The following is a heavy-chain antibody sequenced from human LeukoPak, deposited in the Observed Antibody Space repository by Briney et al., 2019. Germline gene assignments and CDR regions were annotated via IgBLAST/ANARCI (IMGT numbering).Heavy chain of an antibody. CDR3: AKEASMDRRSGWYIGVDY. J-gene: IGHJ4*02. CDR2: ISGDGGST. V-gene: IGHV3-43*02. CDR1: GFTFDDYA. Sequence: GGSLRLSCAASGFTFDDYAMHWVRQAPGKGLEWVSLISGDGGSTYYVDSVKGRFTISRDNSKNSLYLQMNSLRTEDTALYYCAKEASMDRRSGWYIGVDYWGQGTLVTVSS. D-gene: IGHD6-19*01.